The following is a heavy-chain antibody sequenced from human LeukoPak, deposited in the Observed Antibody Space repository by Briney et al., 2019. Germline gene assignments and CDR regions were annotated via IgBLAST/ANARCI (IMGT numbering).Heavy chain of an antibody. V-gene: IGHV4-30-4*08. D-gene: IGHD3-3*01. Sequence: SETLSLTCTVSGGSISSGDYYWSWIRQPPGKGLEWIGYIYYSGSTYYNPSLKSRVTISVDTSKNQFSLKLSSVTAADTAVYHCARSWGYDFWSGYRPPGSDAFDIWGQGTVVTVSS. CDR2: IYYSGST. CDR3: ARSWGYDFWSGYRPPGSDAFDI. CDR1: GGSISSGDYY. J-gene: IGHJ3*02.